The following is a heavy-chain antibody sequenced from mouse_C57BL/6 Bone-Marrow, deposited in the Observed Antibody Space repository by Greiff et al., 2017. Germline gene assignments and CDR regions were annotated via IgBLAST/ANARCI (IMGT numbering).Heavy chain of an antibody. CDR2: IDPANGNT. D-gene: IGHD1-1*01. V-gene: IGHV14-3*01. CDR1: GFNFKNTY. Sequence: VQLQQSVAELVRPGASVKLSCTASGFNFKNTYMHWVKQRPEQGLEWIGRIDPANGNTKYAPKFQGKATITADTSSNTAYLQLRSLTSEDTAIYYCAFITTVVARWYFDVWGTGTPGTVSS. J-gene: IGHJ1*03. CDR3: AFITTVVARWYFDV.